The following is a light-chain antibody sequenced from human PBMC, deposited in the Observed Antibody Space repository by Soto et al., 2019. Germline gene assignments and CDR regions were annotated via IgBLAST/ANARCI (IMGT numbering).Light chain of an antibody. Sequence: EIVLTQSPGTLSLSPGERATLSCRASQSVSSSYLAWYQQKPGQAPRLLIYGASTRATGIPARFSGSGSGTEFTLTISSLQSEDFAVYYCQQCNNWPLYTFGQGTKLEIK. CDR1: QSVSSSY. CDR2: GAS. CDR3: QQCNNWPLYT. V-gene: IGKV3-15*01. J-gene: IGKJ2*01.